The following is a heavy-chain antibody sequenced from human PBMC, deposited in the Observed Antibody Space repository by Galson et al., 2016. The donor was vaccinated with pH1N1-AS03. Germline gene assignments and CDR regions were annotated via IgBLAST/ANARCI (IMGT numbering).Heavy chain of an antibody. CDR1: GFTFDEYA. V-gene: IGHV3-9*01. J-gene: IGHJ4*02. CDR3: ASSKLDSSGYYYLDH. Sequence: SLRLSCAASGFTFDEYAMHWVRQAPGMGLEWVSGISWNRGNIGYADSVKGRFTISRDNAKNSLYLQMNSLRAEDTAVYYCASSKLDSSGYYYLDHWGQGTLITVSS. D-gene: IGHD3-22*01. CDR2: ISWNRGNI.